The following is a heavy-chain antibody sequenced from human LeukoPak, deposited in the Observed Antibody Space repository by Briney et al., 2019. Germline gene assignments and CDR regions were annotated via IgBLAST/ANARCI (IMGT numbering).Heavy chain of an antibody. J-gene: IGHJ4*02. CDR2: ISSSSSTI. CDR3: ARGDTIFGVVINFDY. Sequence: MNWVRQXPGKGLEWVSYISSSSSTIYYADSVKGRFTISRDNAKNSLYLQMNSLRAEDTAVYYCARGDTIFGVVINFDYWGQGTLVTVSS. V-gene: IGHV3-48*01. D-gene: IGHD3-3*01.